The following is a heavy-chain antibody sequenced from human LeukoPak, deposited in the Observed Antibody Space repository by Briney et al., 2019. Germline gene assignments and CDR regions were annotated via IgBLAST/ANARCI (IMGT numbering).Heavy chain of an antibody. CDR3: ARGPPEDGSGSYYDY. CDR2: IYTSGST. Sequence: SQTLSLTCTVSGGSISSGSYYWSWIRQPAGKGLEWIGRIYTSGSTNYNPSLKRRVTISVDTSKNQFSLKLSSVTAADTAVYYCARGPPEDGSGSYYDYWGQGTLVTVSS. J-gene: IGHJ4*02. V-gene: IGHV4-61*02. D-gene: IGHD3-10*01. CDR1: GGSISSGSYY.